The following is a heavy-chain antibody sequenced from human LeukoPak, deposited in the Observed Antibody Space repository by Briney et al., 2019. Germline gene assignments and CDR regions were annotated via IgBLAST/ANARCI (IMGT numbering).Heavy chain of an antibody. Sequence: GGSLRLSCAASVFMLSNYCMTCVRQAPGKGLEWVANIKREGSEKHYVESVKGRLTISRDNAKNVLYLQMNSLRAEDTAFYYCAKRPADDSVFDHWGQGTLVTVSS. CDR1: VFMLSNYC. D-gene: IGHD2-15*01. CDR3: AKRPADDSVFDH. CDR2: IKREGSEK. V-gene: IGHV3-7*01. J-gene: IGHJ4*02.